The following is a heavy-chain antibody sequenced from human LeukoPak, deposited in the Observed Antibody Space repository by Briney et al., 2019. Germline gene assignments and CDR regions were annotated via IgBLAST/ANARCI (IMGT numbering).Heavy chain of an antibody. V-gene: IGHV1-46*01. D-gene: IGHD3-22*01. CDR3: ANANYYDNSGYYDAFDI. Sequence: ASVKVSCKASGYTFTSYYMHWVRQAPGQGLEWMGIINPSGRSTSYAQKFQGRVTMTRDTSTSTVYMELSSLRSEDTAVYYCANANYYDNSGYYDAFDIWGLGTMVTVSS. CDR1: GYTFTSYY. CDR2: INPSGRST. J-gene: IGHJ3*02.